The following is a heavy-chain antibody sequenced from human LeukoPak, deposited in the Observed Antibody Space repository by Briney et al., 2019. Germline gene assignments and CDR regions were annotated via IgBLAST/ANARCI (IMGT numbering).Heavy chain of an antibody. CDR2: ISGSGGST. D-gene: IGHD3-16*02. CDR3: AKDPIYDYVWGSYRPPYYFDY. Sequence: GGSLRLSCAASGFTFSSYAMSWVRQAPGKGLEWVSAISGSGGSTYYADSVKGRFTISRDNSMNTLYLQMNSLRAEDTAVYYCAKDPIYDYVWGSYRPPYYFDYWGQGTLVTVSS. CDR1: GFTFSSYA. V-gene: IGHV3-23*01. J-gene: IGHJ4*02.